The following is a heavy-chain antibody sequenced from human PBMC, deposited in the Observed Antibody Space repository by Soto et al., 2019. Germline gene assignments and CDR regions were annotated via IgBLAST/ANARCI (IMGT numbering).Heavy chain of an antibody. CDR1: GDSIISSDFY. V-gene: IGHV4-39*01. J-gene: IGHJ5*02. Sequence: SETLSLTCTVPGDSIISSDFYWCWFRQPPGKGLEWIGSIFYLGSSYYNPSLKSRVTMSVDTSKNQFSLRLRSVTAADTALYFCARHSLALRKNNWFDPWGQGIMVTVSS. CDR2: IFYLGSS. D-gene: IGHD3-3*02. CDR3: ARHSLALRKNNWFDP.